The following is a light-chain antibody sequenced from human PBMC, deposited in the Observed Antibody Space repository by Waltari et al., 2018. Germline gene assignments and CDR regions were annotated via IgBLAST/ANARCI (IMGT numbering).Light chain of an antibody. CDR3: CSYTTSSTWV. J-gene: IGLJ3*02. CDR1: SSDVGGYNY. Sequence: QSAPTQPPSVSGSPGQSVTISCTGTSSDVGGYNYVSWYQQHPGKAPKLMIYGVSNRPSGVSVPFSGSKSANTASLTISGLQAEDEADYYCCSYTTSSTWVFGGGTRLTVL. V-gene: IGLV2-14*01. CDR2: GVS.